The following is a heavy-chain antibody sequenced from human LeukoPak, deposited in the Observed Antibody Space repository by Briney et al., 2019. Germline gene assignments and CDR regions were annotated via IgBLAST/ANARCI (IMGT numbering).Heavy chain of an antibody. CDR1: GGSISSGGYY. Sequence: PSETLSLTCTVSGGSISSGGYYWSWIRQHPGKGLEWIGYIYYSGSTYYNPSLKSRVTISVDTSKNQFSLKLSSVTAADTAVYYCARESIAAAGTGFDPWGQGTLVTVSS. J-gene: IGHJ5*02. D-gene: IGHD6-13*01. V-gene: IGHV4-31*03. CDR2: IYYSGST. CDR3: ARESIAAAGTGFDP.